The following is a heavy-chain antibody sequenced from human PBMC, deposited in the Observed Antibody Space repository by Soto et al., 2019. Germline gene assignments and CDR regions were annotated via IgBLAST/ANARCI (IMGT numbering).Heavy chain of an antibody. CDR1: GGSISSDDYY. Sequence: QVQLQESGPGLVKPSQTLSLTCTVSGGSISSDDYYWSWIRQPPTKGLEWLGYVYYSGSTYYNPSLKSRLTISVDTSKSQFSLKLTSVTAADTAVYYCARDNRGYTYGLSYDYYGLDVWGQGTTVTVSS. V-gene: IGHV4-30-4*01. J-gene: IGHJ6*02. CDR3: ARDNRGYTYGLSYDYYGLDV. D-gene: IGHD5-18*01. CDR2: VYYSGST.